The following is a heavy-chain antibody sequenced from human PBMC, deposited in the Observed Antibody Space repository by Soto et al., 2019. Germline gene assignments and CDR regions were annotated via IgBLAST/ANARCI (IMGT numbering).Heavy chain of an antibody. Sequence: GGSLRLSCAASGFTFSSYWMSWVRQAPGKGLEWVANIKQDGSEKYYVDSVKGRFTISRDNAKNSLYLQMNSLRAEDTAVYYCARDGSVVATIKKGNWFDPWGQGTLVTVSS. D-gene: IGHD5-12*01. CDR1: GFTFSSYW. V-gene: IGHV3-7*01. J-gene: IGHJ5*02. CDR3: ARDGSVVATIKKGNWFDP. CDR2: IKQDGSEK.